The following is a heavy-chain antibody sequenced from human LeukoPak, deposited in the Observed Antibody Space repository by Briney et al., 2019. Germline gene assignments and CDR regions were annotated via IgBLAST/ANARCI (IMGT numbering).Heavy chain of an antibody. CDR2: ISSSSTTI. CDR1: GFTFSSYE. CDR3: AANPTVYNYFDP. Sequence: GGSLRLSCAASGFTFSSYEMNWVRQAPGRGLEWVSYISSSSTTIYYADSVKGRFTISRDNAKNSLFLHMNSLRDEDTAVYYCAANPTVYNYFDPWGQGTLVTVSS. V-gene: IGHV3-48*02. J-gene: IGHJ5*02.